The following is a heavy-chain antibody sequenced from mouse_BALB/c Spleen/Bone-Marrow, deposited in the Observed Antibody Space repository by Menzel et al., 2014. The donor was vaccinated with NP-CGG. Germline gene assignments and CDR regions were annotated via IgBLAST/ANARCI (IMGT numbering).Heavy chain of an antibody. D-gene: IGHD1-1*01. CDR2: IYPGDGDT. V-gene: IGHV1-82*01. CDR1: GYAFSSSW. CDR3: ARDYYGSSLDY. Sequence: VHLVESGPELVKPGASVEISCKASGYAFSSSWMNWVKQRPGQGLEWIGRIYPGDGDTNYNGKFKGKATLTADKSSSTAYMQLSSLTSVDSAVYFCARDYYGSSLDYWGQGTTLTVSS. J-gene: IGHJ2*01.